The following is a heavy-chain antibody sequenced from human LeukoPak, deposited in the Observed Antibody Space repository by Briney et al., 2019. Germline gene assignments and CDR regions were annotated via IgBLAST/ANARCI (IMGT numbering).Heavy chain of an antibody. D-gene: IGHD2-2*01. Sequence: LAGGSLRLSCAASGFTFSTYAMSWVRQAPGKGLEWVSTISGSGDNTYNADSVKGRFTISRDNSKNTLYLQMNSLRAEDTAVYYCAKRYCSINGCYSREAAFDVWGQGTMITVSS. CDR2: ISGSGDNT. V-gene: IGHV3-23*01. CDR3: AKRYCSINGCYSREAAFDV. J-gene: IGHJ3*01. CDR1: GFTFSTYA.